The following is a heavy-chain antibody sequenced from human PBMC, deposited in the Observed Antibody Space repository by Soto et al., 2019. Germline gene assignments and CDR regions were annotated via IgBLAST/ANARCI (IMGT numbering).Heavy chain of an antibody. J-gene: IGHJ6*02. D-gene: IGHD4-4*01. CDR2: ISYDGSNK. CDR1: GFTFSSYG. CDR3: AKDLRLFTTVTSSYYGMDV. V-gene: IGHV3-30*18. Sequence: GGSLRLSCAASGFTFSSYGMHWVRQAPGKGLEWVAVISYDGSNKYYADSVKGRFTISRDNSKNTLYLQMNSLRAEDTAVYYCAKDLRLFTTVTSSYYGMDVCGQGTTVTLSS.